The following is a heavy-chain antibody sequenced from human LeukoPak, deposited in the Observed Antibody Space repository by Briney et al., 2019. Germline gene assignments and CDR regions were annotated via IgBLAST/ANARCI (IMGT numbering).Heavy chain of an antibody. CDR3: AKGLKDGLGSGSFDY. V-gene: IGHV3-23*01. CDR2: ISGSGSNT. D-gene: IGHD3-10*01. J-gene: IGHJ4*02. Sequence: PGGTLRLSCGASGFTFSNYALSWVRQAPGKGLEWVSAISGSGSNTNFADSVKGRCTISRDNSNNTLYLQVNSLRGEDTAVYYCAKGLKDGLGSGSFDYWGQGTLVTVSS. CDR1: GFTFSNYA.